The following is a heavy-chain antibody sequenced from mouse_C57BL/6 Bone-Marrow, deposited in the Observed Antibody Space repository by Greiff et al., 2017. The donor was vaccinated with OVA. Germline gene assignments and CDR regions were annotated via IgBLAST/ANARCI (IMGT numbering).Heavy chain of an antibody. CDR3: APLFSAWFAY. J-gene: IGHJ3*01. CDR2: INPNNGGT. Sequence: VQLQQSGPELVKPGASVKISCKASGYTFTDYYMNWVKQSHGKSLEWIGDINPNNGGTSYNQKFKGKATLTVDKSSSTAYMELRSLTSEDSAVYYCAPLFSAWFAYWGQGTLVTVSA. V-gene: IGHV1-26*01. CDR1: GYTFTDYY. D-gene: IGHD2-3*01.